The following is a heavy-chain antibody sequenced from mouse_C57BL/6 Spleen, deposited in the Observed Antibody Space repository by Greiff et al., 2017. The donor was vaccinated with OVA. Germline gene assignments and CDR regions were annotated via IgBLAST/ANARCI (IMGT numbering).Heavy chain of an antibody. V-gene: IGHV1-5*01. CDR2: IYPGNSDT. J-gene: IGHJ3*01. CDR3: TRWGYGSDEAWFAY. D-gene: IGHD2-2*01. Sequence: VQLQQSGTVLARPGASVKMSCKTSGYTFTSYWMHWVKQRPGQGLEWIGAIYPGNSDTSYNQKFKGKAKLTAVTSASTAYMELSSLTNEDSAVYYCTRWGYGSDEAWFAYWGQGTLVTVSA. CDR1: GYTFTSYW.